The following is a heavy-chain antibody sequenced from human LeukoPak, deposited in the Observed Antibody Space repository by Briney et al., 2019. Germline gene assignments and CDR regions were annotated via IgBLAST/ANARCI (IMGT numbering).Heavy chain of an antibody. CDR1: GFTFSSYW. D-gene: IGHD3-10*01. J-gene: IGHJ6*03. Sequence: PGGSLRLSCAASGFTFSSYWMSWVRQAPGKGLEWVANIKQDGSEKYYVDSVKGRFTISRDNAKNSLYLQMNSLGAEDTAVYYCARDRSYYYGSGSTGYYYYYMDVWGKGTTVTVSS. CDR2: IKQDGSEK. CDR3: ARDRSYYYGSGSTGYYYYYMDV. V-gene: IGHV3-7*01.